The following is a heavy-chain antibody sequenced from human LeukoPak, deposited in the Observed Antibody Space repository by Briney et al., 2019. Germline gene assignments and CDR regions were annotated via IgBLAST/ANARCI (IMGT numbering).Heavy chain of an antibody. J-gene: IGHJ4*02. D-gene: IGHD5-24*01. Sequence: GASVKVSCKASGYTFTGYYMHWVRQAPGQGLEWMGWINPNSGGTNYAEKLQGRVTMTRDTSISAAYMELTRLTSDDAGVYYCVRDPGWLQVDYWGQGTLLTVSS. CDR2: INPNSGGT. CDR3: VRDPGWLQVDY. CDR1: GYTFTGYY. V-gene: IGHV1-2*02.